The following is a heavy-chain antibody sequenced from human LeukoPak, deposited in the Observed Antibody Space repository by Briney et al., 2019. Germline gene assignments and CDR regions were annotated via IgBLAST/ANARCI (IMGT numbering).Heavy chain of an antibody. CDR2: ISGRGVAA. J-gene: IGHJ4*02. CDR3: ATRRGSLGYYFDY. CDR1: GFTFSTYA. D-gene: IGHD3-10*01. V-gene: IGHV3-23*01. Sequence: PGGSLRLSCAASGFTFSTYAMTWVRQSPGKGLEWVSTISGRGVAAYYADSVKGRFTISRDNSKNTLYLQMNSLRAEDTAVYYCATRRGSLGYYFDYWGQGTLVTVSS.